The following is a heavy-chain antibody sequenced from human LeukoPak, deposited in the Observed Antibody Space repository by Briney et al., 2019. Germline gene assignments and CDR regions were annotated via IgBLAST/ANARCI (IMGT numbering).Heavy chain of an antibody. D-gene: IGHD3-22*01. V-gene: IGHV4-39*07. CDR1: GGSISSSSYY. CDR2: IYYSGST. CDR3: ARDRFGSSGYYYFDY. Sequence: SETLSLTCTVSGGSISSSSYYWGWIRQPPGKGLEWIGSIYYSGSTYYNPSLKSRVTISVDTSKNQFSLKLSSVTAADTAVYYCARDRFGSSGYYYFDYWGQRTLVTVSS. J-gene: IGHJ4*02.